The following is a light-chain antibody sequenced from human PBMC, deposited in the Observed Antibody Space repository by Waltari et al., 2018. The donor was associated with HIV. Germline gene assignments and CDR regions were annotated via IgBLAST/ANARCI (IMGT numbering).Light chain of an antibody. CDR3: SSYTSSSTYVV. V-gene: IGLV2-14*01. Sequence: QSALTQPASVSGSPGQSITISCPGTSSDVGGYNYVSGYQQHPGKAPKLMIYDVSKRPSGVSNRFSGSKSGNTASLTISGLQAEDEADYYCSSYTSSSTYVVFGGGTKLTVL. J-gene: IGLJ2*01. CDR2: DVS. CDR1: SSDVGGYNY.